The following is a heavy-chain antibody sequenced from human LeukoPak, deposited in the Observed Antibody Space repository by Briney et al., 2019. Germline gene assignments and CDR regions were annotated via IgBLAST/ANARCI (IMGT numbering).Heavy chain of an antibody. V-gene: IGHV3-30-3*01. D-gene: IGHD3-10*01. CDR3: ARDRGMVRGEVLDY. Sequence: GRPLRLSCAASGFTFSSYAMHWVRQAPGKGLEWVAVIPFDGNNEYYADSVKGRFTISRDNTKNTVYVQMNSLRAEDTAMYYCARDRGMVRGEVLDYWGQGTLVTVSS. CDR1: GFTFSSYA. J-gene: IGHJ4*02. CDR2: IPFDGNNE.